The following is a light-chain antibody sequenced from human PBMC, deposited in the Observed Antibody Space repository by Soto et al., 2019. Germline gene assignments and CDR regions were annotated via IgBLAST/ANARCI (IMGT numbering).Light chain of an antibody. J-gene: IGLJ1*01. CDR1: SSDVGGYNY. CDR2: EVS. Sequence: QSALTQPACVSGSPGQSITISCTGTSSDVGGYNYVSWYQQHPGKAPKLMIYEVSNRPSGVSNRFSGSKSGNTASLTISGLQAGDEADYYCSSYTSSSTVFGTGTKVTVL. CDR3: SSYTSSSTV. V-gene: IGLV2-14*01.